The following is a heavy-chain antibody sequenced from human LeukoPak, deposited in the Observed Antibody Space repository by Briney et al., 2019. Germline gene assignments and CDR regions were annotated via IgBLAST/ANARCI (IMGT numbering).Heavy chain of an antibody. V-gene: IGHV4-34*01. CDR2: INHSGST. D-gene: IGHD3-10*01. CDR3: ARVGRFGELLNY. Sequence: SETLSLTCAVYGGSFSGYYWSWIRQPPGKGLEWIGEINHSGSTNYNPSLKSRVTISVDTSKNQFSLKLSSVTAADTAVYYCARVGRFGELLNYWGQGTLVTVSS. J-gene: IGHJ4*02. CDR1: GGSFSGYY.